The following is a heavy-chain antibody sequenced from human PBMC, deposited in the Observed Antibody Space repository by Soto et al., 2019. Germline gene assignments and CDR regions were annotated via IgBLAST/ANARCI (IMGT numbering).Heavy chain of an antibody. Sequence: GGSLRLSCAASGFTFSSYAMHWVRQAPGKGLEYVSAISSNGGSTYYANSVKGRFTISRDNSKNTLYLQMGSLRAEDMAVYYCARTRHYDSSGYPYYFDYWGQGTLVTVSS. J-gene: IGHJ4*02. V-gene: IGHV3-64*01. CDR3: ARTRHYDSSGYPYYFDY. CDR1: GFTFSSYA. D-gene: IGHD3-22*01. CDR2: ISSNGGST.